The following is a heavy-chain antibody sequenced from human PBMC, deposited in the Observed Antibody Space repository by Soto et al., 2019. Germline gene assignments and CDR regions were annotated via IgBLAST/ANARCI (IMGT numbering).Heavy chain of an antibody. CDR1: GFTFRSYV. J-gene: IGHJ4*02. D-gene: IGHD3-16*01. CDR3: ARWGTTGGLDV. V-gene: IGHV3-33*05. Sequence: QVQLVESGGGVVQPGTSLRLSCVGSGFTFRSYVIHWVRQAPGKGLEWVALTSYDGSNNFYGDSVKGRFTISRHNARNTVERQIDSLKCEDTALYYCARWGTTGGLDVWCQGTLVSVSS. CDR2: TSYDGSNN.